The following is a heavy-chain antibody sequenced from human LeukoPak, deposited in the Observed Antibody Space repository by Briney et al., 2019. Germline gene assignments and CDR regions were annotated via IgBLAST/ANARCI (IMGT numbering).Heavy chain of an antibody. V-gene: IGHV3-74*01. J-gene: IGHJ3*02. CDR2: INSDGSST. CDR3: ARWGSWYDAFDI. D-gene: IGHD6-13*01. CDR1: GFTFSSYW. Sequence: GGSLRLSCAASGFTFSSYWMHWVRQAPGKGLVWVSRINSDGSSTNYADSVKGRFTISRDYAKNTLYLQMNSLRAEDTAVYYCARWGSWYDAFDIWGQGTMVTVSS.